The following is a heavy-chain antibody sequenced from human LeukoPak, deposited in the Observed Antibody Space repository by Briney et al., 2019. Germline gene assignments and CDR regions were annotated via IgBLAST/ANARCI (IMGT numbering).Heavy chain of an antibody. CDR1: GYTLTSYD. CDR2: MNPNSGNT. V-gene: IGHV1-8*03. CDR3: ARDISSSWYCDY. Sequence: ASVKVSCKASGYTLTSYDINWVRQATGQGLEWMGWMNPNSGNTGYAQKFQGRVTITRNTSISTAYMELSSLRSEDTAVYYCARDISSSWYCDYWGQGTLVTVSS. D-gene: IGHD6-13*01. J-gene: IGHJ4*02.